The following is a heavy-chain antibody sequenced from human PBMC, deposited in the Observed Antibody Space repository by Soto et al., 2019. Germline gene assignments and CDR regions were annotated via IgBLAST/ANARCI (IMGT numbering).Heavy chain of an antibody. D-gene: IGHD2-15*01. V-gene: IGHV3-30*03. CDR3: ARDEVFAVVVARAYYGMDV. CDR1: GFTFSSHG. Sequence: QVQLVESGGGVVQPGRSLRLSCAASGFTFSSHGMHWVRQAPGKGLEWVAVISFDGRKKYYADSVKGRFTISRDNSKNTLDLQMNSLRGEDTATYYCARDEVFAVVVARAYYGMDVWGQGTTVTVSS. J-gene: IGHJ6*02. CDR2: ISFDGRKK.